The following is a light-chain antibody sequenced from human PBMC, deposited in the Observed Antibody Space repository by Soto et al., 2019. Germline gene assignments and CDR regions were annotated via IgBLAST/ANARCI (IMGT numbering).Light chain of an antibody. V-gene: IGLV2-14*01. CDR3: SSYTTSSTHVV. CDR2: DVR. CDR1: SSDVGSYNY. Sequence: QSALTQPASVSGSPGQSITISCTGTSSDVGSYNYVSWYQQYPGKAPKLMIYDVRNRPSGVSYRFSGSKSGNTASLTISGLQAEDEADYYRSSYTTSSTHVVFGGGTKLTVL. J-gene: IGLJ2*01.